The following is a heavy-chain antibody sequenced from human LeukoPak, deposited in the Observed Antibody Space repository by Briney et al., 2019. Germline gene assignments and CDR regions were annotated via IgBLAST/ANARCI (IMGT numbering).Heavy chain of an antibody. Sequence: GGSLRLSCAASGFTFNDYWMTWVRQAPGKGLEWVAVIYSGGTTYYAASVKGRFTISRDSSKNTLDLQMNSLRPEDTAVYFCARDQGCTSAICRNNWFDPWGQGTLVTVSS. CDR2: IYSGGTT. J-gene: IGHJ5*02. CDR1: GFTFNDYW. CDR3: ARDQGCTSAICRNNWFDP. V-gene: IGHV3-66*02. D-gene: IGHD2-2*01.